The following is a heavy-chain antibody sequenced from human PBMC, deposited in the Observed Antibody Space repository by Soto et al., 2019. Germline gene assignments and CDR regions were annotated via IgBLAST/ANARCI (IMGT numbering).Heavy chain of an antibody. V-gene: IGHV3-30*04. CDR2: ISYDGRNQ. CDR3: ASVSFGDLYDGSGPQISVAP. CDR1: AVAGFTFSNYA. J-gene: IGHJ5*02. Sequence: QVQLVESGGGLVHPGTSLRLSCAGSAVAGFTFSNYAVHWLRKAPGKGLEGVAVISYDGRNQDYADSVKGCFTLTRDNSMIMVCPQVNSLRHQETGTYYCASVSFGDLYDGSGPQISVAPWDQGTLVTVSS. D-gene: IGHD3-10*01.